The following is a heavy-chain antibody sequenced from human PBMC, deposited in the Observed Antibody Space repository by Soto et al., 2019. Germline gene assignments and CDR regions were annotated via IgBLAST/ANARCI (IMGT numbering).Heavy chain of an antibody. CDR3: ARDFYDSSGYYFLDH. CDR2: IYYSGST. D-gene: IGHD3-22*01. Sequence: SETLSLTCSVSGVAMTYGGYSWSWIRQSPEKGLEWIGYIYYSGSTYYNPSLKSRVTISVDTSKNQFSLKLSSVTAADTAVYYCARDFYDSSGYYFLDHWGQGTLVTVSS. CDR1: GVAMTYGGYS. J-gene: IGHJ4*02. V-gene: IGHV4-31*03.